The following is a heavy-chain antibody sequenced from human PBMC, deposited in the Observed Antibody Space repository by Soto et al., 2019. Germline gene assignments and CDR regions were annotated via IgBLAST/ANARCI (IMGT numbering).Heavy chain of an antibody. D-gene: IGHD2-2*01. Sequence: QVQLVESGGGVVQPGRSLRLSCAASGFTFSSYAMHWVRQAPGKGLEWVAVISYDGSNKYYADSVKGRFTISRDNSKNKLYLQMNSLRAEDTSVYYCARAVLVPAAIVYYYGMDVWGQGTTVTVSS. CDR2: ISYDGSNK. CDR3: ARAVLVPAAIVYYYGMDV. J-gene: IGHJ6*02. V-gene: IGHV3-30-3*01. CDR1: GFTFSSYA.